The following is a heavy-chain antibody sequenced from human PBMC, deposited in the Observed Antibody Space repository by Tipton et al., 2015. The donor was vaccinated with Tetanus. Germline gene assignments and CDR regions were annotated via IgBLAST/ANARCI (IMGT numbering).Heavy chain of an antibody. CDR2: IYYSGST. J-gene: IGHJ6*03. D-gene: IGHD2-2*01. V-gene: IGHV4-30-4*01. Sequence: TLSLTCSVSGDSIRSEDYYWGWIRQSPGKGLEWLGYIYYSGSTYNNPSLKSRVSISLDASKNQFSLSLNSVTAADSATYYCARLTCSSPGCYYYYYYYVDVWGTETALAVSS. CDR1: GDSIRSEDYY. CDR3: ARLTCSSPGCYYYYYYYVDV.